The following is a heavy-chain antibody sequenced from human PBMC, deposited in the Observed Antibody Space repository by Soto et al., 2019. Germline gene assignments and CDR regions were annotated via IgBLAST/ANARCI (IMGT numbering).Heavy chain of an antibody. V-gene: IGHV4-59*01. J-gene: IGHJ3*02. Sequence: SETLSLTCTVSGGSISSYYWSWIRQAPGKGLEWIGYIYYSGSTNYNPSLKSRVTISVDTSKNQFSLKLSSVTAADTAVYYCARDIPISIGSKGRDDGAFDMLGQGTMVTVSS. CDR3: ARDIPISIGSKGRDDGAFDM. D-gene: IGHD2-2*02. CDR1: GGSISSYY. CDR2: IYYSGST.